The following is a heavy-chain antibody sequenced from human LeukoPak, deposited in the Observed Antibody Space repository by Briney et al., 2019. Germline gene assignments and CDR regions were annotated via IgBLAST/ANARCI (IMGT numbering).Heavy chain of an antibody. V-gene: IGHV3-21*01. D-gene: IGHD6-19*01. CDR3: ARDDPLAVAGNWFDP. Sequence: GGSLRLSCAASGFTLSSYAMSWVRQAPGKGLEWVSSISSSSSYIYYADSVKGRFTISRDNAKNSLYLQMNSLRAEDTAVYYCARDDPLAVAGNWFDPWGQGTLVTVSS. CDR2: ISSSSSYI. CDR1: GFTLSSYA. J-gene: IGHJ5*02.